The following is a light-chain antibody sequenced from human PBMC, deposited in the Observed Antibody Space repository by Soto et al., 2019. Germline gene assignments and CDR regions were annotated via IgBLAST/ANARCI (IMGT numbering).Light chain of an antibody. J-gene: IGKJ1*01. CDR1: QGVRSY. CDR3: HQVYTYPRT. V-gene: IGKV1-9*01. Sequence: IPLTQSPSSLSASVGDRVTITCRASQGVRSYLAWFQQRPGKAPKLLIFGASTLQNGVPARFSGGGFGTEFTLTITSLQPEDFATYYCHQVYTYPRTFGQGTKVDIK. CDR2: GAS.